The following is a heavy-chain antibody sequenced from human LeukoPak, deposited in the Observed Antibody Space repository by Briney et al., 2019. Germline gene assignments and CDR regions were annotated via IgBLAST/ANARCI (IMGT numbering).Heavy chain of an antibody. Sequence: PSETLSLTCTVSGGSISSYYWSWIRQPPGKGLEWIGYIYYSGSTNYNPSLKSRITISVDTSKNQFSLNLSSVTAADTAVYYCARHRGSGVLYYFDFWGQGALVTVSS. CDR2: IYYSGST. J-gene: IGHJ4*02. V-gene: IGHV4-59*08. CDR3: ARHRGSGVLYYFDF. CDR1: GGSISSYY. D-gene: IGHD6-19*01.